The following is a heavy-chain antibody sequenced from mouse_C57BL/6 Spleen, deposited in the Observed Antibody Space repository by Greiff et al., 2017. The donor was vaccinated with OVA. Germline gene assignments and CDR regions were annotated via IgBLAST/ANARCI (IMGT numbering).Heavy chain of an antibody. CDR3: ARRDGPYAMDY. D-gene: IGHD1-2*01. J-gene: IGHJ4*01. CDR1: GYTFTSYW. V-gene: IGHV1-55*01. CDR2: IYPGSGST. Sequence: VQLQQSGAELVKPGASVKMSCKASGYTFTSYWITWVKQRPGQGLEWIGDIYPGSGSTNYNEKFKSKATLTVDTSSSTAYMQLSSLTSEDSAVYYCARRDGPYAMDYWGQGTSVTVSS.